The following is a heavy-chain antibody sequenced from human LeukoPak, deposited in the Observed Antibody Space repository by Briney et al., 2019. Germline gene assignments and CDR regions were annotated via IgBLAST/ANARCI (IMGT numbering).Heavy chain of an antibody. CDR1: GGSISSYY. CDR2: IYTSGST. D-gene: IGHD6-13*01. Sequence: PSETLSLTCTVSGGSISSYYWSWIRQPAGKGLEWIGRIYTSGSTNYNPSLKSRVTMSVDTSKNQLSLKLSSVTAADTAVYYCARTPHRAAAGTFYYYYYYMDVWGKGTTVTVSS. J-gene: IGHJ6*03. V-gene: IGHV4-4*07. CDR3: ARTPHRAAAGTFYYYYYYMDV.